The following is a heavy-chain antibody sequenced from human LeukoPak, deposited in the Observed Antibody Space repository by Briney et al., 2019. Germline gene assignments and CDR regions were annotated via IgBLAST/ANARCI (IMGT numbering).Heavy chain of an antibody. CDR2: IRSNGITT. D-gene: IGHD7-27*01. V-gene: IGHV3-48*01. CDR1: GFTFSSYS. J-gene: IGHJ4*02. CDR3: VRDGSSWGNFDY. Sequence: GGSLRLSCAASGFTFSSYSMNWVRQAPGKGLEWVSGIRSNGITTYYADSVKGRFTISRDNAKNSLYLQMNSLRTEDTAVYYCVRDGSSWGNFDYWGQGTLVTVSS.